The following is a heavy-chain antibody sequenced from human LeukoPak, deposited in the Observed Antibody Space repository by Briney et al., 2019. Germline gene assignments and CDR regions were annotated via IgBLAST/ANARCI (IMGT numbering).Heavy chain of an antibody. J-gene: IGHJ4*02. CDR2: IYYSGST. CDR1: GGSISSGGYY. CDR3: ARGTSEPTDIVVVVAAPRLYYFDY. V-gene: IGHV4-31*03. Sequence: SETLSLTCTVSGGSISSGGYYWSWIRQHPGKGLEWIGYIYYSGSTYYNPSLKSRVTISVDTSKNQFSLKLSSVTAADTAVYYCARGTSEPTDIVVVVAAPRLYYFDYWGQGTLVTVSS. D-gene: IGHD2-15*01.